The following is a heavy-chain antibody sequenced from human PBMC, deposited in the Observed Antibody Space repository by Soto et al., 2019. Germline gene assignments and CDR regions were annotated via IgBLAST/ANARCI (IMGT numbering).Heavy chain of an antibody. J-gene: IGHJ5*02. CDR3: ARGGSSGWSYFDT. CDR1: VGTLRSYA. V-gene: IGHV1-69*13. D-gene: IGHD6-19*01. Sequence: GXSVNVSCXRSVGTLRSYASRLVRQAPGQGLEWMGGIIPIFGTANYAQKFQGRVTITADESTSTAYMELSSLRSEDTAVYYCARGGSSGWSYFDTWGQGTLVTVSS. CDR2: IIPIFGTA.